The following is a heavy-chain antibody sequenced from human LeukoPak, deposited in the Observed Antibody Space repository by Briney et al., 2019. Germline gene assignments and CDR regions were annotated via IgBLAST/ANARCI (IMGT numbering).Heavy chain of an antibody. V-gene: IGHV3-74*01. Sequence: GGSLRLSCAASGFTFSSYWMHWIRQAPGKGLVWVSRINSDGSSTSYADSVKGRLTISRDNAKNTLYLQMNSLRAEDTAVYYCARENYYYYYGMDVWGQGTTVTVSS. CDR2: INSDGSST. J-gene: IGHJ6*02. CDR3: ARENYYYYYGMDV. CDR1: GFTFSSYW.